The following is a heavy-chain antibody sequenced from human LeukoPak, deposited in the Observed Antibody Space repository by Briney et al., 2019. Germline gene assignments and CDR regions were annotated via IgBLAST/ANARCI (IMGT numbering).Heavy chain of an antibody. D-gene: IGHD2-15*01. J-gene: IGHJ5*02. CDR2: IYYSGST. V-gene: IGHV4-30-4*01. Sequence: PSETLSLTCTVSGGSISSGDYYWSWIRQPPGKGLEWTGYIYYSGSTYYNPSLKSRVTISVDTSKNQFSLKLSSVTAADTAVYYCARRYCSGGSCYSDNWFDPWGQGTLVTVSS. CDR3: ARRYCSGGSCYSDNWFDP. CDR1: GGSISSGDYY.